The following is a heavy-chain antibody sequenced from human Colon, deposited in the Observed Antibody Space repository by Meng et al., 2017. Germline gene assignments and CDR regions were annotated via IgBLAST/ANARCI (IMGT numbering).Heavy chain of an antibody. J-gene: IGHJ5*02. V-gene: IGHV4-30-4*01. CDR1: GGSISSGDYY. D-gene: IGHD4-17*01. CDR3: ARDRKHYGERGWFDP. CDR2: IYYSGST. Sequence: QVQVQGSGPGLVPPSQTLSLNCTVSGGSISSGDYYWSWIRQPPGKGLEWIGYIYYSGSTYSNASLKSRVTISIDRSKNQFSLKLSSVTAADTAVYYCARDRKHYGERGWFDPWGQGTLVTVSS.